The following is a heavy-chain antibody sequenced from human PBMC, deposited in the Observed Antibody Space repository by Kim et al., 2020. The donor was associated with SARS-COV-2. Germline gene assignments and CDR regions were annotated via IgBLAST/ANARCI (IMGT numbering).Heavy chain of an antibody. V-gene: IGHV3-9*01. CDR3: AKDPLDILTGYPDY. CDR1: GFTFDDYA. J-gene: IGHJ4*02. CDR2: ISWHSGSI. D-gene: IGHD3-9*01. Sequence: GGSLRLSCAASGFTFDDYAMHWVRQAPGKGLEWVSGISWHSGSIGYADSVKGRFTISRDNAKNSLYLQMNSLRAEDTALYYCAKDPLDILTGYPDYWGQGTLVTVSS.